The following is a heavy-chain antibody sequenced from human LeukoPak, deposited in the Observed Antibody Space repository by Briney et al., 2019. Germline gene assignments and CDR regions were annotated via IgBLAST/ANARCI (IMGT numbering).Heavy chain of an antibody. V-gene: IGHV3-7*01. CDR3: ARSLHSDY. D-gene: IGHD2-15*01. J-gene: IGHJ4*02. CDR1: GFTFRTYW. Sequence: GGSLRLSCAGSGFTFRTYWMTWVRQAPGKGLEWVANIRQDGTEKNYVDSVRGRFTISRDNAKNSLYLQMNSLRAEDTAVYYCARSLHSDYWGQGTLVTVSS. CDR2: IRQDGTEK.